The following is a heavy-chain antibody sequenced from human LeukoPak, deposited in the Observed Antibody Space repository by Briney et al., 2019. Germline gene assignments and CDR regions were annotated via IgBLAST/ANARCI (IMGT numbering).Heavy chain of an antibody. Sequence: PSETLSLTCTVSGGSISSYYWSWIRQPPGKGLEWIGYIYYSGSTNYNPSLKSRVTISVDTSKNQFSLKLSSVTAADTAVYYCAVGAMDDYYYYGMDVWGQGTTVTVSS. CDR1: GGSISSYY. J-gene: IGHJ6*02. V-gene: IGHV4-59*08. D-gene: IGHD5-18*01. CDR2: IYYSGST. CDR3: AVGAMDDYYYYGMDV.